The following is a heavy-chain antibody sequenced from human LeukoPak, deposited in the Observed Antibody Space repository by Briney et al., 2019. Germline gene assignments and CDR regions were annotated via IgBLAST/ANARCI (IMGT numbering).Heavy chain of an antibody. CDR3: ARSKMGLRSFDY. CDR1: GFTVSSNY. D-gene: IGHD5/OR15-5a*01. V-gene: IGHV3-53*01. J-gene: IGHJ4*02. Sequence: PGGSLRLSCAASGFTVSSNYMSWVRPAPGKGLEWVSVIYSGGYTYYADSVKGRFTISRDNSKNTLYLQMNSLRVEDTAVYYCARSKMGLRSFDYWGQGTLVAVSS. CDR2: IYSGGYT.